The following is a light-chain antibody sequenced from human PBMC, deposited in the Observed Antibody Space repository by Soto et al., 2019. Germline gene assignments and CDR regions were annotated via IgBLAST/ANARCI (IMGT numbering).Light chain of an antibody. Sequence: DVQMTQSPSSLSASVGDRVTITCRASQSIKKSLNWYQQKPGKAPKLLIFAASNLQSGVPSRFSGSGSGTDFTLTISSLHAEDFATYYCQQNYINPTWPFGPGTKVDIX. V-gene: IGKV1-39*01. CDR1: QSIKKS. J-gene: IGKJ1*01. CDR2: AAS. CDR3: QQNYINPTWP.